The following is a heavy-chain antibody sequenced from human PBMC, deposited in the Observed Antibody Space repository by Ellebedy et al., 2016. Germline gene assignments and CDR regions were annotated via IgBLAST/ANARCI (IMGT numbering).Heavy chain of an antibody. CDR2: IYYSGST. D-gene: IGHD5-18*01. CDR1: GGSISSFY. CDR3: ARGDTAAGDRYVGFALDI. V-gene: IGHV4-59*01. J-gene: IGHJ3*02. Sequence: SETLSLXCTVSGGSISSFYWTWIRQPPGKGLEWIGYIYYSGSTNYNPSLKSRVTISLDTPKNQFSLKLSSVTAADTAVYYCARGDTAAGDRYVGFALDIWGPGTMVTVSS.